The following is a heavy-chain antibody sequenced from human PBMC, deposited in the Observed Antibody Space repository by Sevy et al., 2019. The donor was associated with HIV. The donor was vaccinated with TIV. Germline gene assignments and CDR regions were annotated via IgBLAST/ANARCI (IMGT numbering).Heavy chain of an antibody. CDR2: ISYDGSNK. D-gene: IGHD6-6*01. Sequence: GGSLRLSCAASGFTFSSYGMHWVRQAPGKGLEWVAVISYDGSNKYYADSVKGRFTISRDNSKNTLYLQMNSLRAEDTAVYYCAKWYSSSSELYYYYYYGMDVWGQGTTVTVSS. CDR3: AKWYSSSSELYYYYYYGMDV. CDR1: GFTFSSYG. V-gene: IGHV3-30*18. J-gene: IGHJ6*02.